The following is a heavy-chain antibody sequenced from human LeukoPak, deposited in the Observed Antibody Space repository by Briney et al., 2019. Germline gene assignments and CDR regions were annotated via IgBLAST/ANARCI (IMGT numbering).Heavy chain of an antibody. Sequence: GASVKVSCKASGYTFTGYYMHWVRQATGQGLEWMGWMNPNSGNTGYAQKFQGGVTMTRNTSISTAYMELSSLRSEDTAVYYCARGSSSYYVYYGMDVWGQGTTVTVSS. CDR1: GYTFTGYY. CDR3: ARGSSSYYVYYGMDV. V-gene: IGHV1-8*02. D-gene: IGHD6-13*01. J-gene: IGHJ6*02. CDR2: MNPNSGNT.